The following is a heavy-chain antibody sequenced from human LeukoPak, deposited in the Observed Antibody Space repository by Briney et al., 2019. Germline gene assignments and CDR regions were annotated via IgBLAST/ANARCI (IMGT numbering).Heavy chain of an antibody. CDR1: GGSFSGYY. CDR2: INHSGST. CDR3: ARGRGLYSYGPRAFDI. Sequence: PSGTLSLTCAVYGGSFSGYYWSWIRQPPGKGLEWIGEINHSGSTNYNPSLKSRVTISVDTSKNQFSLKLSSVTAADTAVYYCARGRGLYSYGPRAFDIWGQGTMVTVSS. J-gene: IGHJ3*02. D-gene: IGHD5-18*01. V-gene: IGHV4-34*01.